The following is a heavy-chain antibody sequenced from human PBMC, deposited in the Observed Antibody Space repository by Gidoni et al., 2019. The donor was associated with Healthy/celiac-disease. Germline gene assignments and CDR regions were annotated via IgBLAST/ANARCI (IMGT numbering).Heavy chain of an antibody. CDR1: GFTFRSYW. V-gene: IGHV3-7*01. Sequence: EVQLVESGGGLVQPGGSLRLSCAASGFTFRSYWMSWVRQAPGKGLEWVANIKQDGSEKYYVDSVKGRFTISRDNAKNSLYLQMNSLRAEDTAVYYCARDRLYHYCSGGSCYPFGYWGQGTLVTVSS. D-gene: IGHD2-15*01. CDR2: IKQDGSEK. J-gene: IGHJ4*02. CDR3: ARDRLYHYCSGGSCYPFGY.